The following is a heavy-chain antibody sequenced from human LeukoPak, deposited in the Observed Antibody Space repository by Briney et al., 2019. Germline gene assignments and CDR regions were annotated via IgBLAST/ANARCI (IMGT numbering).Heavy chain of an antibody. J-gene: IGHJ4*02. CDR2: INHSGST. Sequence: PSETLSLTCAVYGGSFSGYYWSWIRQPPGKGLEWIGEINHSGSTNYNPSLKSRVTISVDTSKNQFFLKLRSVTAADTAVYYCARDVGASNFDSWGQGVQVTVSS. V-gene: IGHV4-34*01. D-gene: IGHD1-26*01. CDR1: GGSFSGYY. CDR3: ARDVGASNFDS.